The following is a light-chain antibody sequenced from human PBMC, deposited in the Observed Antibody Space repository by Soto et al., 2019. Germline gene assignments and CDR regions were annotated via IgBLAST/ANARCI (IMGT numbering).Light chain of an antibody. V-gene: IGKV3-20*01. CDR1: QSVSSSY. CDR2: GAS. CDR3: QHYAGGSRIT. Sequence: EIVLTQSPGTLCLSPGERATLSCGASQSVSSSYLAWYQQKPGQAPRLLIYGASSRATGIPDRFSGSGSGTDFTLTISSLEPEDFALYYCQHYAGGSRITFGQGTRLEIK. J-gene: IGKJ5*01.